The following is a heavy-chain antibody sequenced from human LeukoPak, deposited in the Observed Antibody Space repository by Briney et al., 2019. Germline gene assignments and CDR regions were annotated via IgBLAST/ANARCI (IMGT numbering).Heavy chain of an antibody. J-gene: IGHJ6*03. D-gene: IGHD3-10*01. V-gene: IGHV3-7*01. CDR2: IKQDGSEK. Sequence: GGSLRLSCAASGFTFSSYWMSWVRQAPGKGLEWVANIKQDGSEKYYVDSVKGRFTISRDNAKNSLYLQMNSLRAEDTAVYYCARGRGSGTPGLNYYYYMDVWGKGTTVTVSS. CDR1: GFTFSSYW. CDR3: ARGRGSGTPGLNYYYYMDV.